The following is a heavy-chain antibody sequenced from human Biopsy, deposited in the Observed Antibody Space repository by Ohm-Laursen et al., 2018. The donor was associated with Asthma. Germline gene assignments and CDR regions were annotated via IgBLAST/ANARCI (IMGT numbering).Heavy chain of an antibody. Sequence: SSVKVSCKASGYTFIGCPIHWMRQAPGQGLEWMGRINPNSGGTNYAQKFQGRVAMTRDTSISTAYMEVSRLRSDDTAVYYCARGQKSAGDRWFDPWGQGTLVTVSS. V-gene: IGHV1-2*06. CDR3: ARGQKSAGDRWFDP. J-gene: IGHJ5*02. D-gene: IGHD6-13*01. CDR1: GYTFIGCP. CDR2: INPNSGGT.